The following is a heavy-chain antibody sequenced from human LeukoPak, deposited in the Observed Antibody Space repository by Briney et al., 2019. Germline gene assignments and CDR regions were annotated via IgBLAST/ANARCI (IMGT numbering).Heavy chain of an antibody. D-gene: IGHD1-1*01. CDR2: IIPIFGTA. CDR1: GGTFSSYA. J-gene: IGHJ6*03. CDR3: ARDRSYNWNYYMDV. Sequence: GASVKVSCKASGGTFSSYAISWVRQAPGQGLEWMGGIIPIFGTANYAQKFQGRVTITADESTSTAYMELSSLRSEDTAVYYRARDRSYNWNYYMDVWGKGSTVTVSS. V-gene: IGHV1-69*01.